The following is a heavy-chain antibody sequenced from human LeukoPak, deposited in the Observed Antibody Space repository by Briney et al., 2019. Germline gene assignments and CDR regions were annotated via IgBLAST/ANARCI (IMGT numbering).Heavy chain of an antibody. CDR1: GGSISSHY. CDR3: ARGQPYY. Sequence: SETLSLTCTVSGGSISSHYWSWIRQPPGKGLEWIGYIYNSGSTNYNPSLKSRVTISVDTSKNQISLKLSSVTAADTAVYYCARGQPYYWGQGTLVTVSS. J-gene: IGHJ4*02. CDR2: IYNSGST. V-gene: IGHV4-59*08. D-gene: IGHD6-13*01.